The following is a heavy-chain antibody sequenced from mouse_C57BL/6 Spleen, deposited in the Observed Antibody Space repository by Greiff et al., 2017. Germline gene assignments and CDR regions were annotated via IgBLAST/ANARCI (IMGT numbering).Heavy chain of an antibody. J-gene: IGHJ3*01. CDR3: ARGLGYSNSWFAY. CDR1: GYAFSSSW. CDR2: IYPGDGDT. D-gene: IGHD2-5*01. Sequence: QVQLKESGPELVKPGASVKISCKASGYAFSSSWMNWVKQRPGKGLEWIGRIYPGDGDTNYNGKFKGKATLTADKSSSTAYMQLSSLTSEDSAVYFCARGLGYSNSWFAYWGQGTLVTVSA. V-gene: IGHV1-82*01.